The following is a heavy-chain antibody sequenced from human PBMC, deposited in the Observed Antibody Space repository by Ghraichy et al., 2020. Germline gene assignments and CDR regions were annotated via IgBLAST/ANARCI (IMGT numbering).Heavy chain of an antibody. CDR3: ARRFGGSSRIDY. V-gene: IGHV4-39*01. Sequence: SQTLSITCVVSGGSISSGSYYWAWIRQPPGKGLEWIGNIYYTGSTYYNPSLKSRVTISVDTSKNQFSLNLSSVTAADTSVYYCARRFGGSSRIDYWGRGTLVTVSS. D-gene: IGHD1-26*01. CDR1: GGSISSGSYY. CDR2: IYYTGST. J-gene: IGHJ4*02.